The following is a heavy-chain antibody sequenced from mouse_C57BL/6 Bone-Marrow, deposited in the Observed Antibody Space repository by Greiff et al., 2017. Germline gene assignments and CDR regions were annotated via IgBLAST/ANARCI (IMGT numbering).Heavy chain of an antibody. D-gene: IGHD4-1*01. J-gene: IGHJ1*03. CDR1: GFTFSSYG. CDR2: ISSGGSYT. Sequence: EVMLVESGGDLVKPGGSLKLSCAASGFTFSSYGMSWVRQTPDKRLGWVATISSGGSYTYYPDSVKGRFTISRDNAKNTLYLQMSSLKSEDTAMYYCARRGNWYWYFDVWGTGTTVTVSS. CDR3: ARRGNWYWYFDV. V-gene: IGHV5-6*02.